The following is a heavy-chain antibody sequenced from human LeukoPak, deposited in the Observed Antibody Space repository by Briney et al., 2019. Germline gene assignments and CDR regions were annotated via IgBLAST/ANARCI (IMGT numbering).Heavy chain of an antibody. Sequence: SETLSLTCTVSGGSTRSSSYYWGWIRQPPGKGLEWIANIYYSGSTYYNPSLKSRVTISVDTSKNQFSLKLSSVTAADTAVYYCARVVGATDAFDIWGQGTMVTVSS. CDR2: IYYSGST. CDR1: GGSTRSSSYY. J-gene: IGHJ3*02. V-gene: IGHV4-39*07. CDR3: ARVVGATDAFDI. D-gene: IGHD1-26*01.